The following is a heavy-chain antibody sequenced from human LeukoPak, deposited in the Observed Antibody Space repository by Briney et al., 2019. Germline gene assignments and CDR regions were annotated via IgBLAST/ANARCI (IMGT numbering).Heavy chain of an antibody. CDR1: GFTFSSHA. J-gene: IGHJ5*02. V-gene: IGHV3-23*01. CDR2: FSGSGGST. D-gene: IGHD2-2*01. Sequence: GGSLRLSCAASGFTFSSHAMSWVRQAPGKGLEWVSGFSGSGGSTYYADSVKGRFTISRDNSKNTLYLQMNSLRAEDTAVYYCAKDFLHIVVVPAGPFDPWGQGTLVTVSS. CDR3: AKDFLHIVVVPAGPFDP.